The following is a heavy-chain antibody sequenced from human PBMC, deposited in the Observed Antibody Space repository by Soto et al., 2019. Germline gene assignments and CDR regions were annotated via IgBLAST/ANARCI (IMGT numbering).Heavy chain of an antibody. Sequence: GASVKVSCKASGGTFSSYAISWVRQAPGQGLEWMGGIIPIFGTANYAQKFQGRVTITADESTSTAYMELSSLRYEDTAVYYCARVHSSGYLGYFDYWGQGTLVTVSS. D-gene: IGHD3-22*01. CDR2: IIPIFGTA. V-gene: IGHV1-69*13. CDR1: GGTFSSYA. CDR3: ARVHSSGYLGYFDY. J-gene: IGHJ4*02.